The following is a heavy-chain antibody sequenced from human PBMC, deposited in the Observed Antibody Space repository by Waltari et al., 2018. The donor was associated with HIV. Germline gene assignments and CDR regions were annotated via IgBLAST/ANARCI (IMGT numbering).Heavy chain of an antibody. CDR1: GYSISSGYY. J-gene: IGHJ6*02. V-gene: IGHV4-38-2*01. Sequence: QVQLQESGPGLVKPSETLSLTCAVSGYSISSGYYWGWIRQPPGKWLEWIGSIYHRGSTYCNPARKSRGTISVDTSKIQCSLKLSSVTAADTAVYYCARGVIGWGMDVGGQGTTVTVSS. D-gene: IGHD6-19*01. CDR2: IYHRGST. CDR3: ARGVIGWGMDV.